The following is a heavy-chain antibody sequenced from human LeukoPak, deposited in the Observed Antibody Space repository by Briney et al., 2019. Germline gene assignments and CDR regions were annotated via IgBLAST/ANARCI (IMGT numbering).Heavy chain of an antibody. Sequence: GASVTVSCKASGYTFTIYGISWVRHAPGQRLEWMGWISAYNGNTNYAQKLQGRVTMTTDTSTSTAYMELRSLRSDDTAVYYCARDLGGYDYPNWFDPWGQGTLVTVSS. CDR3: ARDLGGYDYPNWFDP. CDR2: ISAYNGNT. CDR1: GYTFTIYG. J-gene: IGHJ5*02. D-gene: IGHD5-12*01. V-gene: IGHV1-18*01.